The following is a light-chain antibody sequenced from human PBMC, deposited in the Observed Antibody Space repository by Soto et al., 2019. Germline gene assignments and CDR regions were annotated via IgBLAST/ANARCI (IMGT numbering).Light chain of an antibody. CDR2: GTS. V-gene: IGKV3-15*01. CDR1: ESISSK. CDR3: QQHNNWPPWT. Sequence: MTQSPATLSASLGDGATLFCRASESISSKLAWYQHRPGQAPRLLIYGTSIRASGIPARFSGSGSGTEFTLTISGLQSDDVAVAYCQQHNNWPPWTFGQGTKVEIK. J-gene: IGKJ1*01.